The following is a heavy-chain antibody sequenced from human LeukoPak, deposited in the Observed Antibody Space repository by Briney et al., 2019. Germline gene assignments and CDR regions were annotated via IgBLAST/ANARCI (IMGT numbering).Heavy chain of an antibody. V-gene: IGHV4-30-4*08. J-gene: IGHJ3*02. CDR2: IYYSGST. D-gene: IGHD3-22*01. CDR3: ARDYYDSSGYSDAFDI. Sequence: PSETLSLTCTVSGGSISSSSYYWGWIRQPPGKGLEWIGYIYYSGSTYNNPSLKSRVTISVDTSKNQFSLKLSSVTAADTAVYYCARDYYDSSGYSDAFDIWGQGTMVTVSS. CDR1: GGSISSSSYY.